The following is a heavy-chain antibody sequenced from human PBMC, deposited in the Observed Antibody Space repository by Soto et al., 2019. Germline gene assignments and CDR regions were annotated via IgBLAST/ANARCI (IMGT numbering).Heavy chain of an antibody. D-gene: IGHD1-7*01. Sequence: EVQLVESGGGLVQPGGSLRLSFAASGFTFSGHWMTWVRQAPGKGLEGGANIKQEGTEKHYVGSVRGGFTISRDNANNSLYLQMDSLRAEDTAVYYCTRDQGITGTTGDFDYWGQGTLVTVSS. CDR1: GFTFSGHW. CDR3: TRDQGITGTTGDFDY. J-gene: IGHJ4*02. CDR2: IKQEGTEK. V-gene: IGHV3-7*05.